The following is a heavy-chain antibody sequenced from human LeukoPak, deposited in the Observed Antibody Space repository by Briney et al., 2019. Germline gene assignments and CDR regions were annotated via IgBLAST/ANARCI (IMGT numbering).Heavy chain of an antibody. V-gene: IGHV3-7*01. D-gene: IGHD3-3*01. CDR2: IKQDGSEK. J-gene: IGHJ4*02. Sequence: GGSLRLSCAASGFTFSSHWMSWVRQAPGKGLEWVANIKQDGSEKYYVDSMKGRFTISRDNTKNSLYLQMNSLRAEDTAVYYCARDRLNAFWSGDSWDYWGQGTLVTVSS. CDR3: ARDRLNAFWSGDSWDY. CDR1: GFTFSSHW.